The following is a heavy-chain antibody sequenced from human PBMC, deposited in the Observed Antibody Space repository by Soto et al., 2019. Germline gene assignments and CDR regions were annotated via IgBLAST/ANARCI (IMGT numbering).Heavy chain of an antibody. CDR1: GYTFTSYA. J-gene: IGHJ4*02. CDR3: ARAPSWYSFDY. Sequence: ASVKVSCKASGYTFTSYATHWVRQAPGQRLEWMGWINAGNANTKYSQKFQGRVTFTRDTSASTAYMELSSLRSEDTAVYYCARAPSWYSFDYWGQGTLVTVSS. V-gene: IGHV1-3*01. D-gene: IGHD6-13*01. CDR2: INAGNANT.